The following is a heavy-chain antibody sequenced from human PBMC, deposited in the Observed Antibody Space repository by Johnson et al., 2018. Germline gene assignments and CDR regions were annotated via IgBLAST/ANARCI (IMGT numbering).Heavy chain of an antibody. J-gene: IGHJ3*02. Sequence: VQLGEAGGGVVQPGRSLRLSCAASGFTVSSNYMSWVRQAPGKGLEWVSVIYSGGSTYYADSVKGRFTVSRDNAKNSLFLQMNSLRVEDTAVYYCARESRETTAFDIWGQGTMVTVSS. CDR2: IYSGGST. D-gene: IGHD1-1*01. CDR3: ARESRETTAFDI. CDR1: GFTVSSNY. V-gene: IGHV3-66*01.